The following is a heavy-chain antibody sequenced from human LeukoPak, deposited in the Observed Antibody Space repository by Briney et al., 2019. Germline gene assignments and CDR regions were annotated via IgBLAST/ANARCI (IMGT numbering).Heavy chain of an antibody. CDR1: GFTFDDYG. CDR3: ARAKGTMVRGASYFDY. J-gene: IGHJ4*02. V-gene: IGHV3-20*04. Sequence: GGSLRLSCAASGFTFDDYGMSWVRQAPGKGLEWVSGINWNGGSTGYADSVKGRFTISRDNAKNSLYLQMNSLRAEDTALYYCARAKGTMVRGASYFDYWGQGTLVTVSS. CDR2: INWNGGST. D-gene: IGHD3-10*01.